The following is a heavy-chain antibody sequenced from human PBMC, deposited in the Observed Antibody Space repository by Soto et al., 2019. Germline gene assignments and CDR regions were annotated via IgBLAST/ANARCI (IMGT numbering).Heavy chain of an antibody. J-gene: IGHJ4*02. Sequence: SETLSLTCTVSGGSISGSSYYWGWIRQPPGKGLEWIGSIYYSGSTYYNPSLKSRVTISVDPSKKQFSLKLSSVTAADTAVYYCARQVLTGSYFDYWGQGTLVTVS. CDR2: IYYSGST. V-gene: IGHV4-39*01. CDR3: ARQVLTGSYFDY. CDR1: GGSISGSSYY. D-gene: IGHD1-20*01.